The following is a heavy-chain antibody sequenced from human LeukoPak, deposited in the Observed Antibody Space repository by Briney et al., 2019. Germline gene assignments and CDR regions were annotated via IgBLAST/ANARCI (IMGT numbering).Heavy chain of an antibody. CDR1: GFTFSGYW. J-gene: IGHJ4*02. CDR3: ARGQVEYSSSFDY. D-gene: IGHD6-6*01. CDR2: IKQDGSEK. Sequence: GGSLRLSCAASGFTFSGYWMSWVRQAPGKGLEWVANIKQDGSEKYYVDSVKGRFTISRDNAKNSLYLQMNSLRAEDTAVYYCARGQVEYSSSFDYWGQGTLVTVSS. V-gene: IGHV3-7*04.